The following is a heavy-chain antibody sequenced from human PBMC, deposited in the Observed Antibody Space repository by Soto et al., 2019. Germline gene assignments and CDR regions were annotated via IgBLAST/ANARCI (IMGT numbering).Heavy chain of an antibody. J-gene: IGHJ4*02. D-gene: IGHD6-13*01. CDR1: GGSISSGGYS. Sequence: SETLSLTCAVSGGSISSGGYSWSWIRQPPGKGLEWIGYICHSGSTNYNPSLKSRVTISVDTSKNQFSLKVSSVTAADTGMYYCAINGGSTWYYFDACGQGTVVTVSS. CDR3: AINGGSTWYYFDA. V-gene: IGHV4-30-2*01. CDR2: ICHSGST.